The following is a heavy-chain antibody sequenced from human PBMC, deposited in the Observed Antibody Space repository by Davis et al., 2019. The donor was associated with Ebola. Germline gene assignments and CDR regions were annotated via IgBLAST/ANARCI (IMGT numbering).Heavy chain of an antibody. J-gene: IGHJ4*02. CDR2: IYHSGST. D-gene: IGHD6-6*01. V-gene: IGHV4-38-2*01. Sequence: PSETLSLTCAVSGYSISSGYYWGWIRQPPGKGLEWIGSIYHSGSTYYNPSLKSRVTISVDTSKNQFSLKLSSVTAADTAVYYCAILASIADFDYWGQGTLVTVSS. CDR1: GYSISSGYY. CDR3: AILASIADFDY.